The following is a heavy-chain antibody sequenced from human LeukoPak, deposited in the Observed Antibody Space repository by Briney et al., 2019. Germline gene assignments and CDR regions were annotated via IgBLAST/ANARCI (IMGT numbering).Heavy chain of an antibody. J-gene: IGHJ4*02. CDR3: AKVGSYDFWSGYDY. CDR1: GFTFSSYA. Sequence: GGSLRLSCAASGFTFSSYAMSWVRQAPGKGLEWVSAISGSGGSTYYADSVKGRFTISRDNSKNTLYLQMNSLSAEDTAVYYCAKVGSYDFWSGYDYWGQGTLVTVSS. CDR2: ISGSGGST. D-gene: IGHD3-3*01. V-gene: IGHV3-23*01.